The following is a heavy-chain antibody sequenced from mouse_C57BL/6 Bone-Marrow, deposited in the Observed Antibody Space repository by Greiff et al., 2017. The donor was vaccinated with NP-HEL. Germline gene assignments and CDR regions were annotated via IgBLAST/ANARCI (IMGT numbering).Heavy chain of an antibody. J-gene: IGHJ4*01. D-gene: IGHD1-1*01. V-gene: IGHV1-52*01. CDR1: GYTFTSYW. CDR2: IDPSDSET. CDR3: ARSITTVVASMDY. Sequence: VQLKQPGAELVRPGSSVKLSCKASGYTFTSYWMHWVKQRPIQGLEWIGNIDPSDSETHYNQKFKDKATLTVDKSSSTAYMQLSSLTSEDSAVYYCARSITTVVASMDYWGQGTSVTVSS.